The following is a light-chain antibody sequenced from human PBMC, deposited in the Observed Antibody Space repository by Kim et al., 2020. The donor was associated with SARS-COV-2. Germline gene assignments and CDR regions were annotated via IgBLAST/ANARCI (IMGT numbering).Light chain of an antibody. J-gene: IGLJ2*01. V-gene: IGLV3-21*04. CDR2: YDS. CDR1: NMGSKS. CDR3: QVWDSSSDRGV. Sequence: PGKTARITCGGNNMGSKSVHWDQQRPGQAPVLVIYYDSDRPSGIPERFSGSNSGNTATLTISRVEAGDEADYYCQVWDSSSDRGVFGGGTQLTVL.